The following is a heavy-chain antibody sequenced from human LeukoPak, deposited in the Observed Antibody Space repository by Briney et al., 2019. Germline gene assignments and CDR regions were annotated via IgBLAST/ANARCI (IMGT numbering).Heavy chain of an antibody. Sequence: GGSLRLSCAASRFTFSNAWMSWVRQAPGKGLEWVGRIRSKPNSYATAYAASVKGRFTISRDDSRNTAYLQMNSLKTEDTAVYYCTRASGSSYYYYYGMDVWGQGTTVTVSS. V-gene: IGHV3-73*01. D-gene: IGHD1-26*01. J-gene: IGHJ6*02. CDR1: RFTFSNAW. CDR3: TRASGSSYYYYYGMDV. CDR2: IRSKPNSYAT.